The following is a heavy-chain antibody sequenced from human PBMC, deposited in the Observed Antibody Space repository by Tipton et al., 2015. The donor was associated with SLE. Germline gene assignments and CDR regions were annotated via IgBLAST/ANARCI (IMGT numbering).Heavy chain of an antibody. CDR2: VYYSGST. V-gene: IGHV4-59*12. CDR1: GASLTGDY. J-gene: IGHJ4*02. CDR3: TRVMTGSRSDF. Sequence: TLSLTCTVSGASLTGDYWSWIRQSPGKGLEWIGSVYYSGSTYYNPSLKSRVTISVDTSKNQFSLNLNSVTAADTAFYYCTRVMTGSRSDFWGRGTLVTVSP. D-gene: IGHD1-26*01.